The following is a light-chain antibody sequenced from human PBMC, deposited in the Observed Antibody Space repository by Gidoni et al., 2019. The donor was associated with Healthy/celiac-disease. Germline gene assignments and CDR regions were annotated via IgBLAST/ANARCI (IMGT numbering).Light chain of an antibody. V-gene: IGKV1-39*01. CDR3: QQSYSTPFT. CDR1: QSISSY. CDR2: AAS. J-gene: IGKJ3*01. Sequence: DIQMTQSPSSLSASVGDSVTITCRASQSISSYLNWYRQKPGNPPKLLIYAASSFQRGSHQGSVAVDLGQISLSPPSLQPEDFATYYCQQSYSTPFTFGPGTKVDIK.